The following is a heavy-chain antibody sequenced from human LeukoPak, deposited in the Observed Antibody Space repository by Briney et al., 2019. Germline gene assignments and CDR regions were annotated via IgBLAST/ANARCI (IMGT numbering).Heavy chain of an antibody. CDR2: LRSTGST. J-gene: IGHJ3*01. Sequence: SETLSLTCTVSGGSMSNYYWGWIRQPAEKGLEWIGRLRSTGSTNYNPSLKSRVTISLDTSKKQFSLKLTSVTAADTAMYFCARSDYGSDASYDAFDLWGQGTVVTISS. D-gene: IGHD4-17*01. V-gene: IGHV4-4*07. CDR3: ARSDYGSDASYDAFDL. CDR1: GGSMSNYY.